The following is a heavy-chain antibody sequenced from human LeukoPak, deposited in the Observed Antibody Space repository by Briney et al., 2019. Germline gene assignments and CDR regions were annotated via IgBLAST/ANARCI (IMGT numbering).Heavy chain of an antibody. CDR2: IYTSGST. CDR3: ATTQIAGLVRGYYYYTDV. D-gene: IGHD6-19*01. CDR1: GGSISSGSYY. V-gene: IGHV4-61*02. J-gene: IGHJ6*03. Sequence: PSETLSLTCTVSGGSISSGSYYWSWTRQPAGKGLEWIGRIYTSGSTNYNPSLKSRVTISVDTSKNQFSLKLSSVTAADTAVYYCATTQIAGLVRGYYYYTDVWGKGTTVTVSS.